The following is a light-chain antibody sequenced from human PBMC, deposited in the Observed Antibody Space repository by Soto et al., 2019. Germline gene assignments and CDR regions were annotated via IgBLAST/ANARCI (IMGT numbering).Light chain of an antibody. Sequence: DIQMTQSPSSVSASVGDRVTFTFRASQEISRWLAWYQQKPGKAPRLLISGASRLQGGVPSRFSGSGSGTQFTLTISSLQPEDFATYYCQQANSFPLTFGGGTKVEIK. V-gene: IGKV1-12*01. CDR2: GAS. J-gene: IGKJ4*01. CDR1: QEISRW. CDR3: QQANSFPLT.